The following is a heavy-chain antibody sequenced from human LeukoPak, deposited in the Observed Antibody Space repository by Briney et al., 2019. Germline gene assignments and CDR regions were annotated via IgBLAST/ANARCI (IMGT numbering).Heavy chain of an antibody. CDR1: GFTFSSYW. D-gene: IGHD3-16*01. J-gene: IGHJ6*02. CDR3: TRGGGLDV. V-gene: IGHV3-7*03. Sequence: GRSLRLSCAASGFTFSSYWMNWARQAPGKGLEWVASINHNGNVNYYVDSVKGRFTISRDNAKNSLYLQMSNLRAEDTAVYFCTRGGGLDVWGQGATVTVSS. CDR2: INHNGNVN.